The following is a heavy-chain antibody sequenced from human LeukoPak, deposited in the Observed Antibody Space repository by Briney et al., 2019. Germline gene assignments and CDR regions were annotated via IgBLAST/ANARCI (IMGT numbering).Heavy chain of an antibody. J-gene: IGHJ4*02. CDR3: AKGRSMIVATTVAY. V-gene: IGHV3-23*01. D-gene: IGHD3-22*01. CDR1: GFTFSSYA. Sequence: GSLRLSCAASGFTFSSYAMSWVRQAPGKVLEWVSAISGSGGSTYYADSVKGRFSISRDNSKSTLYLQMNSLRAEDTAVYYCAKGRSMIVATTVAYWGQGTLVTVSS. CDR2: ISGSGGST.